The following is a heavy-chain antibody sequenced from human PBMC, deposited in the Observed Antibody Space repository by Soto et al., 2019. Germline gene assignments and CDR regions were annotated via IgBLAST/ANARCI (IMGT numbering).Heavy chain of an antibody. CDR2: VISASGSV. J-gene: IGHJ1*01. V-gene: IGHV1-69*06. Sequence: QVQVVQSGAEVKKPGSSVKISCKASGRIFSSFPTSWVRQVPGQGLEWMGGVISASGSVTYAPKFQGRVTMTEVNSAGIGYMELTSLTSEDTAIYYCARGGSRDAYNYVLDQWGPWTMVTVSS. CDR3: ARGGSRDAYNYVLDQ. CDR1: GRIFSSFP. D-gene: IGHD5-18*01.